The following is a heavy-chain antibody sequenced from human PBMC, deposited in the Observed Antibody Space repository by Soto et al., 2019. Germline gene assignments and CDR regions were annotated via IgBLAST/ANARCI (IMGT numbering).Heavy chain of an antibody. CDR1: GGTFSSYA. CDR3: VIAAAGTGPFDY. D-gene: IGHD6-13*01. CDR2: IIPIFGTA. Sequence: GASVKVSCKASGGTFSSYAISWVRQAPGQGLEWMGGIIPIFGTANYAQKFQGRVTITADESTSTAYMELSSLRSEDTAVYYCVIAAAGTGPFDYWGQGTLVTVSS. J-gene: IGHJ4*02. V-gene: IGHV1-69*13.